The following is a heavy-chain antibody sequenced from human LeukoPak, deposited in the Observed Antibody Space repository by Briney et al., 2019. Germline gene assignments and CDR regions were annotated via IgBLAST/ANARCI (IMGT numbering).Heavy chain of an antibody. CDR1: GFTVFKFA. Sequence: GGSLRLSCVAAGFTVFKFAMNWVRQAPGQGLEWVSTISSDGTYTYYADAVKGRFTTSRDNSKNTQYLQMNSPRAAATAIYNCAKDNTVAPRPVLDSWGQGTQVTVSS. CDR2: ISSDGTYT. V-gene: IGHV3-23*01. D-gene: IGHD6-6*01. J-gene: IGHJ5*01. CDR3: AKDNTVAPRPVLDS.